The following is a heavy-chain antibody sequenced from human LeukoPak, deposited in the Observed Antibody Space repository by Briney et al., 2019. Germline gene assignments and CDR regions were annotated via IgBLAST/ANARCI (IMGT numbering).Heavy chain of an antibody. D-gene: IGHD6-13*01. V-gene: IGHV1-2*02. CDR1: GYTFTGYY. J-gene: IGHJ4*02. CDR3: ARGRLEAAATDDY. CDR2: VNPNSGGT. Sequence: GSVKVSCKASGYTFTGYYMHGVRQAPGQGLEWMGWVNPNSGGTRYAQRFQDRVTMTRDTSITTAYMELNRLRSDDTAVYFCARGRLEAAATDDYWGQGTLVTVSS.